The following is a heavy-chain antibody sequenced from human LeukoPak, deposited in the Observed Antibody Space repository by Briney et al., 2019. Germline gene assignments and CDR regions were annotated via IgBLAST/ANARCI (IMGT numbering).Heavy chain of an antibody. CDR3: ARDGGSYNIARPLYWYFDL. V-gene: IGHV3-30-3*01. CDR2: ISYDGSNK. J-gene: IGHJ2*01. Sequence: GGSLRLSCAASGFTFSSHAMHWIRQAPGKGLEWVAVISYDGSNKYYADSVKGRFTISRDNSKNTLYLQMNSLRAEDTAVYYCARDGGSYNIARPLYWYFDLWGRGTLVTVSS. D-gene: IGHD1-26*01. CDR1: GFTFSSHA.